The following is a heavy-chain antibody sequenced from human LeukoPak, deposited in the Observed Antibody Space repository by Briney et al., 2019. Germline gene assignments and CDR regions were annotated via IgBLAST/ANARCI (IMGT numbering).Heavy chain of an antibody. Sequence: GSSVKVSCKASGGTFSSYAISWVRQAPGQGLEWMGWINAGNGNTKYSQKFQARVTITGDTSASTAYMELSSLRSEDTAVYYCARDPIGSRWPYYFDYWGQGTLVTVSS. V-gene: IGHV1-3*01. CDR2: INAGNGNT. J-gene: IGHJ4*02. CDR3: ARDPIGSRWPYYFDY. CDR1: GGTFSSYA. D-gene: IGHD6-13*01.